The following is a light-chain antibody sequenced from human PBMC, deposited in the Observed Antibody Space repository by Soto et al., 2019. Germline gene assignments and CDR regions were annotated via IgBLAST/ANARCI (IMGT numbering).Light chain of an antibody. V-gene: IGLV3-1*01. CDR1: KLGDKY. Sequence: SYELTQPPSVSVSPGQTASITCSGDKLGDKYACWYQQKPGQSPVLVIYQDSKRPSGIPERFSGSNSENTATLTISGTQAMDEADYYCQAWDSSILFGGGTKLTVL. J-gene: IGLJ2*01. CDR3: QAWDSSIL. CDR2: QDS.